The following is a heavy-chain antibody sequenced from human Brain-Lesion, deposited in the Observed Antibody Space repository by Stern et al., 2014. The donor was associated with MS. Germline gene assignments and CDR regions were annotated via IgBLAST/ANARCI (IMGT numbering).Heavy chain of an antibody. CDR1: GNTFTNRY. CDR2: ITPFTGNT. J-gene: IGHJ4*02. V-gene: IGHV1-45*02. CDR3: AEGGSYGFVY. Sequence: VHLVESAAEVKKTGSSVKVSCQASGNTFTNRYLHWVRQAPGQALEWMGWITPFTGNTNYAQNFQDRVTITMDRSMSTAYMDLSSLRSDDTAIYFCAEGGSYGFVYWGQGTLVTVSS. D-gene: IGHD4-17*01.